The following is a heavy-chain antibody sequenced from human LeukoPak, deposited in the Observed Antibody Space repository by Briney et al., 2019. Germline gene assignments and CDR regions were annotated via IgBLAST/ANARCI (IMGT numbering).Heavy chain of an antibody. Sequence: PGGSLTLSCAVSGFTLYTYHTHWVRQAPGKGGVWVSGMNSDGSSTVYADSVRGRFTISRDNARNTLYLQMNNLRAEDTAVYYCARGESSSWYDWGQGTLVTVSS. D-gene: IGHD6-13*01. CDR3: ARGESSSWYD. CDR2: MNSDGSST. CDR1: GFTLYTYH. J-gene: IGHJ4*02. V-gene: IGHV3-74*01.